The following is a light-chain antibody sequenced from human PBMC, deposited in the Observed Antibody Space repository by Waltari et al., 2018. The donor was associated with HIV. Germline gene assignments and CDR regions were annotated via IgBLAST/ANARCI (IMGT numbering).Light chain of an antibody. V-gene: IGLV3-21*02. CDR1: NIGSKT. Sequence: SYVLTQPPSVSVAPGQTARITCGGNNIGSKTVHWYQQRPGQAPVLVVFDDRDRPSGIPERFSGFSSGNTATLTISRVEAGHEADYYCQVWDSSANGVFGGGTKLTVL. CDR3: QVWDSSANGV. J-gene: IGLJ2*01. CDR2: DDR.